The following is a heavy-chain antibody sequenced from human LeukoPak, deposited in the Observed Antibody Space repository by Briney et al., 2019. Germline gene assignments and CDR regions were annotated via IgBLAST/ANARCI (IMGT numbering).Heavy chain of an antibody. D-gene: IGHD6-19*01. CDR3: ARRSGWGRHWFDP. Sequence: KVSGPTLVNPTQTLTLTCTFSVFSLSTSGVGVGRIRQPPGKALEWLAVIYWNDDKRYSPSLKSRLTITQDPSENQLVVTMATVDPVDTATYYCARRSGWGRHWFDPWGQGTLVTVSS. CDR1: VFSLSTSGVG. J-gene: IGHJ5*02. V-gene: IGHV2-5*01. CDR2: IYWNDDK.